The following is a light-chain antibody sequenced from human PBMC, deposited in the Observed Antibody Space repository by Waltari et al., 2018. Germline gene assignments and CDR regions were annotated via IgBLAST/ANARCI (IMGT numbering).Light chain of an antibody. CDR2: EVI. CDR3: CSYAGTDTVII. J-gene: IGLJ2*01. Sequence: QSALTQPASVSGSPGQSITISCTGTSSDVGTYNFVSWYQQHPGKAPKLMIYEVIKLPSGVSNRFSGSKSGNTASRTISGLQDEDEADYDCCSYAGTDTVIIFGGGTKVTVL. CDR1: SSDVGTYNF. V-gene: IGLV2-23*02.